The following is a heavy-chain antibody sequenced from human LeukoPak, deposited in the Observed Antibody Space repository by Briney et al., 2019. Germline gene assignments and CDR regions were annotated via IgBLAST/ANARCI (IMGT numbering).Heavy chain of an antibody. CDR1: GGTFSSYA. D-gene: IGHD3-22*01. J-gene: IGHJ4*02. CDR2: IIPIFGTA. CDR3: ANTRDDSSGYYRVYFDY. Sequence: SVKVSCKASGGTFSSYAISWVRQAPGQGLEWMGGIIPIFGTANYAQKFQGRVTITTDESTSTAYMEVSSLRSEDTAVYYCANTRDDSSGYYRVYFDYWGQGTLVTVSS. V-gene: IGHV1-69*05.